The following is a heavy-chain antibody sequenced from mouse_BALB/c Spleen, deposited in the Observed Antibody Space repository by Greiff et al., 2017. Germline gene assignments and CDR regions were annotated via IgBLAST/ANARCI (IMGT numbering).Heavy chain of an antibody. V-gene: IGHV1S81*02. CDR3: ALNYYLDD. CDR1: GYTFTSYW. D-gene: IGHD1-1*02. Sequence: QVQLQQSGAELVKPGASVKLSCKASGYTFTSYWMHWVKQRPGQGLEWIGEINPSNGRTNYNEKFKSKATLTVDKSSSTAYMQLSNLASEDSAVYYCALNYYLDDWGQGTTLTVSA. CDR2: INPSNGRT. J-gene: IGHJ2*01.